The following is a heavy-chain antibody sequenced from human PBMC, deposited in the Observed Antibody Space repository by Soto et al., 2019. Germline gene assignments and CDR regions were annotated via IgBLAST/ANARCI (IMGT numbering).Heavy chain of an antibody. CDR2: TYYRSKWYN. J-gene: IGHJ5*02. D-gene: IGHD6-6*01. Sequence: QVQLQQSGPGLVKPSQTLSLTCAISGDSVSSNSAAWNWIRQSPSRGLEWLGRTYYRSKWYNDYAVSGKRRITSNPDTSKNQFSLQLNSVTPEDTAVYYCARDNERIAAVTFDPWGQGTLVTVSS. V-gene: IGHV6-1*01. CDR3: ARDNERIAAVTFDP. CDR1: GDSVSSNSAA.